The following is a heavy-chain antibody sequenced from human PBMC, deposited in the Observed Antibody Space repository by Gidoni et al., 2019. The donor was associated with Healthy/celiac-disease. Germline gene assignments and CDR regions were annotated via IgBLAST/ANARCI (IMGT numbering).Heavy chain of an antibody. V-gene: IGHV3-9*01. J-gene: IGHJ4*02. D-gene: IGHD2-15*01. CDR3: AKGGGFHCSGGSCYSDYFDY. CDR1: GFTFDDYA. Sequence: EVQLVESGGGLVQPGRSLRLSCAASGFTFDDYAMHWVRQAPGKGRGGVAGIGWNSGSIGDADSVKGRLTISRDNAKNSLYLQMNSLRAEDTALYYCAKGGGFHCSGGSCYSDYFDYWGQGTLVTVSS. CDR2: IGWNSGSI.